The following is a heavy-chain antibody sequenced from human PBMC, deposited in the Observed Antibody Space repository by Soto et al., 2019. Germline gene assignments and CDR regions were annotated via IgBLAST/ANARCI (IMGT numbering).Heavy chain of an antibody. CDR3: ARDADGAVRGMNWLET. CDR2: LYPSGTT. V-gene: IGHV4-4*07. J-gene: IGHJ5*02. Sequence: SETLSLTCVVSGDSIRSHYCSWIRQPAGKRLEWIGRLYPSGTTNYNPSLTSRVTLSVDTSKNQLSLRLTSVTDADTGVYYCARDADGAVRGMNWLETWGRRPLVT. CDR1: GDSIRSHY. D-gene: IGHD3-10*01.